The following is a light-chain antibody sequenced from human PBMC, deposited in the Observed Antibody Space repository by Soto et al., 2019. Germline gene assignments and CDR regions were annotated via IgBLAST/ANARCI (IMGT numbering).Light chain of an antibody. CDR2: EVT. CDR3: SSYTTGSTLPWV. CDR1: RSDVGAYNY. Sequence: QSVLAQPASVSGSPGQSIAISCTGTRSDVGAYNYVSWHQQHPGKAPKLMISEVTNRPSGVSDRFSGSKSGNTASLTIFGLQVEDEAVYYCSSYTTGSTLPWVFGTGTKVTVL. V-gene: IGLV2-14*01. J-gene: IGLJ1*01.